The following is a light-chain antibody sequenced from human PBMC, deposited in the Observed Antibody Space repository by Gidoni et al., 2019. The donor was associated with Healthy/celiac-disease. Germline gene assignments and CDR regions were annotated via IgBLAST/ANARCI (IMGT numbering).Light chain of an antibody. CDR3: QQSYSTPPT. V-gene: IGKV1-39*01. CDR1: QSISSY. CDR2: AAS. J-gene: IGKJ1*01. Sequence: DIQTTQSPSSLSASVGDRVTIPCRASQSISSYLNWYQQKPGKAPKLLIYAASSLESGVPARFSGSGSGTDFTLTISSLQPEDFAIYYCQQSYSTPPTFGHGNKGENK.